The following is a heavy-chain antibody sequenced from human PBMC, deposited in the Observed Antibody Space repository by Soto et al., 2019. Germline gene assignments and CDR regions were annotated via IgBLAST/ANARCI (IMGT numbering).Heavy chain of an antibody. V-gene: IGHV1-18*01. CDR2: ISAYNGNA. Sequence: ASVKVSCKASGYTLTSYGISWVRQAPGQGLEWMGWISAYNGNANYAQKLQGRVTMTTATSTSTAYMELRSLRSDDTAVYYCARDLSTGNPTPWDYWGQGTLVTVSS. D-gene: IGHD3-16*02. CDR3: ARDLSTGNPTPWDY. J-gene: IGHJ4*02. CDR1: GYTLTSYG.